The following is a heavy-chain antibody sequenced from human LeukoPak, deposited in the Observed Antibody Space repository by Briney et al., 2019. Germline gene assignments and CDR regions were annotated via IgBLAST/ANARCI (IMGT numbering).Heavy chain of an antibody. Sequence: GGSLRLSCAASGFAFSSYNMNWVRQAPGKGLEWISYIGSSGSPTHYADSVGGRFTISRDNAKNSLYLQMNSLRDEDAAVYFCARRPYSDTSGRLSDVWGQGTTVTVSS. D-gene: IGHD3-22*01. V-gene: IGHV3-48*02. CDR2: IGSSGSPT. J-gene: IGHJ6*02. CDR3: ARRPYSDTSGRLSDV. CDR1: GFAFSSYN.